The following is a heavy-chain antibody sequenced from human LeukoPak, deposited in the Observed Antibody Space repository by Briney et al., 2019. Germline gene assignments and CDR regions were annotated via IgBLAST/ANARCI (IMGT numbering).Heavy chain of an antibody. D-gene: IGHD4-23*01. CDR1: GFTLSNAW. CDR3: VRGGWELDY. V-gene: IGHV3-7*01. J-gene: IGHJ4*02. Sequence: QAGGSLRLSCAASGFTLSNAWMSGGGQAPGKGLEWVAHIKEDTTADYYVDSVKGRFTISKDDGKNSLHLQMNSLRVEDTAVYYCVRGGWELDYWGQGTLVTVSS. CDR2: IKEDTTAD.